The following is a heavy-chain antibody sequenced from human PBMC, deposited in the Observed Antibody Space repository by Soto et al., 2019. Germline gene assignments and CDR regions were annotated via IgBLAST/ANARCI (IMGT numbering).Heavy chain of an antibody. CDR1: GFTFSSYS. J-gene: IGHJ3*02. CDR2: IISSSSYI. D-gene: IGHD6-13*01. Sequence: PGGSLRLSCAASGFTFSSYSMNWVRQATGKGLEWVSSIISSSSYIYYADSVKGRFTISRHNAKNSLYLQMNSLRAEDTAVYYSARSLAAAPRGVFDIWGQGTMVTVSS. CDR3: ARSLAAAPRGVFDI. V-gene: IGHV3-21*01.